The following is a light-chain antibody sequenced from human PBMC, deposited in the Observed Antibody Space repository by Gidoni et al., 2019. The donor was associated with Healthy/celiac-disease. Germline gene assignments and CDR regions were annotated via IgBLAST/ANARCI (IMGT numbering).Light chain of an antibody. Sequence: QSVLTQPPSASGTPGQRATISCSGSSSNIGSNTVNWYQQLPGTAPKLLIYSNKQRPSGVPDRFSGSKSGTSASLAIRGLQSEAEADYYCAAWDDSLNGVVFGGGTKLTVL. CDR3: AAWDDSLNGVV. CDR1: SSNIGSNT. CDR2: SNK. J-gene: IGLJ2*01. V-gene: IGLV1-44*01.